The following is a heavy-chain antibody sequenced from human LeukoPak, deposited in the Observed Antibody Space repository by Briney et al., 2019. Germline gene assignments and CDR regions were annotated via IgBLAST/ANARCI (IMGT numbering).Heavy chain of an antibody. D-gene: IGHD1-14*01. J-gene: IGHJ6*03. Sequence: GGSLRLSCVASGFTVSNNCMTWVRQAPGKGLEWVSVIYSGGSTYYTDSVKGRFTISRDNSKNTLYLQMNSLTAEDTAVYYCARVVGNRNYYYYLDVWGKGTTVTVSS. CDR1: GFTVSNNC. CDR2: IYSGGST. CDR3: ARVVGNRNYYYYLDV. V-gene: IGHV3-53*01.